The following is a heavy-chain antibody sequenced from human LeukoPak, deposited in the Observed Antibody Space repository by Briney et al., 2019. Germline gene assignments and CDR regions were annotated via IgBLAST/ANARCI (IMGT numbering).Heavy chain of an antibody. D-gene: IGHD5/OR15-5a*01. Sequence: ASVKVSCKASGYHFTGYHVHWVRQAPGQGPEWMGRISTDSGDINNAPKFQGRVTMTRDTSINTAYMELSRLTSDDAAVYYCAGLGSTVEGRIDPWGQGTPVTVSS. CDR3: AGLGSTVEGRIDP. CDR1: GYHFTGYH. J-gene: IGHJ5*02. V-gene: IGHV1-2*02. CDR2: ISTDSGDI.